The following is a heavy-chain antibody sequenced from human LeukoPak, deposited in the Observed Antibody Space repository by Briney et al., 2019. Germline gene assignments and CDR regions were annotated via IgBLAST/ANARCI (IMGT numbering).Heavy chain of an antibody. CDR1: GGSISSYY. D-gene: IGHD6-13*01. Sequence: SETLSLTCTVSGGSISSYYWSWIRQPPGKGLEWIGYIYYSGSTNYNPSLKSRVTISVDTSKNQFFLKLSSVTAADTAVYYCARHAPYSSSWYDYWGQGTLVTVSS. V-gene: IGHV4-59*08. CDR3: ARHAPYSSSWYDY. J-gene: IGHJ4*02. CDR2: IYYSGST.